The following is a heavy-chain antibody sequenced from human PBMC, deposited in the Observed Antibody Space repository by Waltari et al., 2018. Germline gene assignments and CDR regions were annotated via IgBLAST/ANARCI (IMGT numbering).Heavy chain of an antibody. Sequence: IQWVRQAPGKGLEWVSCICWNSGSIGYGDSVKGRFTISRDNTKNSLSLQMNSLRAEDTALYYCAKDKEPSPYYFDYWGQGTLVTVSS. CDR3: AKDKEPSPYYFDY. CDR2: ICWNSGSI. J-gene: IGHJ4*02. V-gene: IGHV3-9*01.